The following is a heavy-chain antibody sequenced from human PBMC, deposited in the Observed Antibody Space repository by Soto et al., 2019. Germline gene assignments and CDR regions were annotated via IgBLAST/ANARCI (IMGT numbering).Heavy chain of an antibody. D-gene: IGHD2-21*02. V-gene: IGHV1-2*04. J-gene: IGHJ4*02. CDR1: GYTFTGYY. Sequence: QVQLVQSGAEVKKPGASVQVSCKASGYTFTGYYMHWVRQGPGQGLEWMGWINPNSGGTNYAQKFQGWVTMTRDTSISTAYMELSRLRSDDTAVYYCARAHCGGDCYSGVDYWGQGTLVTVSS. CDR2: INPNSGGT. CDR3: ARAHCGGDCYSGVDY.